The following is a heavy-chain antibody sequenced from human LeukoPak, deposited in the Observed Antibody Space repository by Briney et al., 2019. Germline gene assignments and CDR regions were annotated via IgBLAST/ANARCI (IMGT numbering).Heavy chain of an antibody. V-gene: IGHV4-61*01. D-gene: IGHD3-22*01. CDR1: GGSVSSGSYY. Sequence: KSSETLSLTCTVSGGSVSSGSYYWSWIRQPPGKGLEWIGYIYYSGSTNYNPSLKSRVTISVDTSKNQFSLKLSSVTAADTDVYYCARGGYYDSSGYHDAFDIWGQGTMVTVSS. J-gene: IGHJ3*02. CDR3: ARGGYYDSSGYHDAFDI. CDR2: IYYSGST.